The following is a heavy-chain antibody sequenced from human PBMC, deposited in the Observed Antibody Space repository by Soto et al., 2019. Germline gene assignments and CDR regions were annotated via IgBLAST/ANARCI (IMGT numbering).Heavy chain of an antibody. CDR2: IKQDGSEK. V-gene: IGHV3-7*03. Sequence: VQLVESGGGLVQPGGSLRLSCAASGFTFSNYWMSWVRQAPGKWPEWVAHIKQDGSEKDYVDSLKGRFTISRDNAKNSLYLQMNSLRAEDTAVYYCAMYGSGTYLQWVFDYWVQGTLVTVSS. J-gene: IGHJ4*02. CDR1: GFTFSNYW. CDR3: AMYGSGTYLQWVFDY. D-gene: IGHD3-10*01.